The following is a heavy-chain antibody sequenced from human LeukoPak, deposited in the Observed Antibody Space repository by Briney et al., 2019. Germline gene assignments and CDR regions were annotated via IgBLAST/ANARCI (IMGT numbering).Heavy chain of an antibody. CDR3: ARGRVVAATRDYWFDP. J-gene: IGHJ5*02. V-gene: IGHV1-69*05. D-gene: IGHD2-15*01. CDR2: IIPIFGTA. Sequence: SVKVSCKASGGTFSSYAISWVRQAPGQGLEWMGGIIPIFGTANYAQKFQGRVTITTDESTSTAYMELSSLRSEDTAVYYCARGRVVAATRDYWFDPWGQGTLVTVSS. CDR1: GGTFSSYA.